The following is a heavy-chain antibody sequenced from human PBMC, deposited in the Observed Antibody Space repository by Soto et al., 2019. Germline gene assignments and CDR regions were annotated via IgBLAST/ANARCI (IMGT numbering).Heavy chain of an antibody. Sequence: QMRLVQSGPEVKKPGTSVKVSCKASGFTFSASAVQWVRQARGQGLEWIAYIVVGSGNTKYAQEFQERVTINTDMSTSTAYMELSGLRSEDTAVYYCATKRFYYYGSGSLEDGMEVWGQGTTVTVSS. J-gene: IGHJ6*02. D-gene: IGHD3-10*01. CDR1: GFTFSASA. CDR3: ATKRFYYYGSGSLEDGMEV. CDR2: IVVGSGNT. V-gene: IGHV1-58*01.